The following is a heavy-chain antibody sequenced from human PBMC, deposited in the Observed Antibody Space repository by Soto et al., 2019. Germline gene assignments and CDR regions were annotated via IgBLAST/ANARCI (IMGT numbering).Heavy chain of an antibody. CDR3: AADGDRRGQLGQYDY. V-gene: IGHV1-58*01. CDR1: GFTFTSSA. D-gene: IGHD6-6*01. CDR2: IVVGSGNT. J-gene: IGHJ4*02. Sequence: SVKVSCKASGFTFTSSAVQWVRQARGQRLEWIGWIVVGSGNTNYAQKFQERVTITRDMSTSTAYMELSSLRSEDTVVYYCAADGDRRGQLGQYDYWGQGTLVNVSS.